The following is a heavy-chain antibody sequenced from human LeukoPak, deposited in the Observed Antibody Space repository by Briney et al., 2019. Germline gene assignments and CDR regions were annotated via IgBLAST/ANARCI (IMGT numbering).Heavy chain of an antibody. D-gene: IGHD4-17*01. CDR3: ARAIYGDSDTYYFDY. J-gene: IGHJ4*02. Sequence: GGSLRLSCAASGFTFSSYAMHCGRQAPGKGLEYVSAISHNGVGTYYANSVKDRFTISRDNSKNTLYLPMGSLRAEELAVSSCARAIYGDSDTYYFDYWGQGTLVTVSS. CDR2: ISHNGVGT. V-gene: IGHV3-64*01. CDR1: GFTFSSYA.